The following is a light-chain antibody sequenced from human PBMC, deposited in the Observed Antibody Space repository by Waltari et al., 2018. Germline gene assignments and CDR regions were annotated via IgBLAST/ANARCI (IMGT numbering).Light chain of an antibody. CDR3: QQYNNWPGT. V-gene: IGKV3-15*01. CDR1: QSFSSN. J-gene: IGKJ1*01. Sequence: EIVMTQSPATLSVSPGERSTPSCRASQSFSSNLAWYQQKPGQAPKLLIYGASTRATGIPSRFSGSGSGTEFTLTISSLQSEDFAVYYCQQYNNWPGTFGQGTKVEIK. CDR2: GAS.